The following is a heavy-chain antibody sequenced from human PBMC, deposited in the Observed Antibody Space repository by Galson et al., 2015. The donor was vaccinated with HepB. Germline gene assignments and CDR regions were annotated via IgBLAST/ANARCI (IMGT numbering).Heavy chain of an antibody. V-gene: IGHV3-30*18. CDR1: GFTFSSYG. D-gene: IGHD5-24*01. Sequence: SLRLSCAASGFTFSSYGMHWVRQAPGKGLEWVAVISYDGSNKYYADSVKGRFTISRDDSKNTLSLQMNSLRAEDTAVYYCAKAGLQFSLPAMSLDYWGQETRVTVAS. CDR3: AKAGLQFSLPAMSLDY. CDR2: ISYDGSNK. J-gene: IGHJ4*02.